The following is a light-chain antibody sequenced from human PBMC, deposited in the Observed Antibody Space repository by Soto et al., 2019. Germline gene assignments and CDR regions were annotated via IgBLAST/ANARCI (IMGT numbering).Light chain of an antibody. CDR2: DNN. Sequence: QSVLTQPPSVSAAPGQTVTISCSGSSFNIGNNNVSWYQQLPGTAPKLLIYDNNKRPSGIPDRFSGSKSGTSATLGITGLQTGDEADYYCGTWDNSLSAFVFGTGTKLTVL. V-gene: IGLV1-51*01. CDR1: SFNIGNNN. CDR3: GTWDNSLSAFV. J-gene: IGLJ1*01.